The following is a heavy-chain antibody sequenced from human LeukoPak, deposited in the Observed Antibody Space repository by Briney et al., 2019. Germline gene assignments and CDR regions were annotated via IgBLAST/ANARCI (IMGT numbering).Heavy chain of an antibody. Sequence: SETLSLTCTVSGGPIGSCYWSWIRQPPGKGLEWIGYIYYSGSTNYNPSLKSRVTISVDTSKNQFSLKLSSVTAADTAVYYCAGTTYAFDIWGQGTMVTVSS. CDR2: IYYSGST. CDR3: AGTTYAFDI. J-gene: IGHJ3*02. D-gene: IGHD1-26*01. V-gene: IGHV4-59*08. CDR1: GGPIGSCY.